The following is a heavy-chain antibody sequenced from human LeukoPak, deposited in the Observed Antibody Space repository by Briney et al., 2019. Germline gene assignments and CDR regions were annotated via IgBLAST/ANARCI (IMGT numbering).Heavy chain of an antibody. CDR1: GGSVSNSY. D-gene: IGHD3-10*01. CDR3: ARDDFYGSGRKSGLFDY. J-gene: IGHJ4*02. Sequence: SETLSLTCAVSGGSVSNSYWSWLRQPAGKGLEWIGHIYHDGNTNYNPSLQGRLTMSRDTSKNHVSLRLPSVTAADTALYYCARDDFYGSGRKSGLFDYWGQGILVIVSS. CDR2: IYHDGNT. V-gene: IGHV4-4*07.